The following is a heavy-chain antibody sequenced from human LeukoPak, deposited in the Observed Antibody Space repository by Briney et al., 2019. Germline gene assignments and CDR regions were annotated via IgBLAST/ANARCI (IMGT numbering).Heavy chain of an antibody. V-gene: IGHV4-39*01. J-gene: IGHJ4*02. D-gene: IGHD3-22*01. CDR2: VYYTGIT. CDR1: SDSIGSIRYY. Sequence: SETLSLTCTVSSDSIGSIRYYWGWVRQPPGKGLEWIGTVYYTGITYYHPSLEGRVTISIDASENHFSLRLSSVTAADAAVYYCAHTKSGYFQPFDSWGQGALVTVSS. CDR3: AHTKSGYFQPFDS.